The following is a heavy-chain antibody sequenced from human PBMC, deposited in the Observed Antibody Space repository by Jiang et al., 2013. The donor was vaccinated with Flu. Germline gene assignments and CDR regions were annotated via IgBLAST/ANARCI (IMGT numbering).Heavy chain of an antibody. D-gene: IGHD6-6*01. J-gene: IGHJ6*02. Sequence: KGRGVDWVYLLHGSTNYNPSLKSRVTISVDTSKNQFSLKLSSVTAADTAVYYCARDRSIEYYYYGMDVWGQGTTVTVSS. CDR3: ARDRSIEYYYYGMDV. CDR2: LLHGST. V-gene: IGHV4-59*01.